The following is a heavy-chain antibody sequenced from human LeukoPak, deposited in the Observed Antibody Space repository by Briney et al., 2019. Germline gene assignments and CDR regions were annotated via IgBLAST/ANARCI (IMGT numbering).Heavy chain of an antibody. CDR2: IKQDGSEK. D-gene: IGHD3-10*01. CDR1: GFTFSSYW. CDR3: ARDPDYYGSGSLDY. Sequence: PGGSLRLPCAASGFTFSSYWMSWVRQAPGKGLEWVANIKQDGSEKYYVDSVKGRFTISRDNAKDSLYLQMNSLRAEDTAVYYCARDPDYYGSGSLDYWGQGTLVTVSS. V-gene: IGHV3-7*01. J-gene: IGHJ4*02.